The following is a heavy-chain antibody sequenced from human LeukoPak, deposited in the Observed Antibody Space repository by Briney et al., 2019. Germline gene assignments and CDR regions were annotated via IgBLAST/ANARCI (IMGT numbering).Heavy chain of an antibody. D-gene: IGHD6-19*01. Sequence: SVKVSCKASGGTFSSYAISWVRQAPGQGLEWMGGIIPIFGTANYAQKFQGRVTITADDSTSTAYMELSSLRSEDTAVYYCARGRIAVAVHSGASSFDYWGQGTLVTVSS. J-gene: IGHJ4*02. CDR2: IIPIFGTA. CDR1: GGTFSSYA. CDR3: ARGRIAVAVHSGASSFDY. V-gene: IGHV1-69*13.